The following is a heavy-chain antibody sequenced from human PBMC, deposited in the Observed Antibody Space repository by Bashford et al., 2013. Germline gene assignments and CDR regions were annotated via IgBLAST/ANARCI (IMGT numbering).Heavy chain of an antibody. CDR1: GYPFSSYA. Sequence: VASVKVSCKASGYPFSSYAISWVRQAPGQGLEWMGRIIPILGIANYAQKFQGRVTMTTDTSTSTAYMELRSLRSDDTAVYYCARDQNDILTGYSSRFDYWGQGTLVTVSS. V-gene: IGHV1-69*04. CDR3: ARDQNDILTGYSSRFDY. D-gene: IGHD3-9*01. J-gene: IGHJ4*02. CDR2: IIPILGIA.